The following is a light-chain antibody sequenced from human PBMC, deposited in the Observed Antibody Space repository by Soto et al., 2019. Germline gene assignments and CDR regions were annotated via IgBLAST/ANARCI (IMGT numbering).Light chain of an antibody. CDR2: STN. V-gene: IGLV1-44*01. J-gene: IGLJ2*01. Sequence: QAVLTQPPSASGTPGQRVTISCSGGRSNIGSNTVNWYQQLPGSAPKLLIYSTNQRPSGVPDRFSGSKSGTSAALAISGLQSEDEADYYCTAWDGSLDIVLIGGGTQLTVL. CDR1: RSNIGSNT. CDR3: TAWDGSLDIVL.